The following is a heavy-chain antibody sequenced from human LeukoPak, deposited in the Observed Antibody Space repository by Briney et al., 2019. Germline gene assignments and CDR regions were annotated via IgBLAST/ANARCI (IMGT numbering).Heavy chain of an antibody. CDR3: ARAGGNTPQTDY. Sequence: SETLSLTCTVSGGSISSYYWSWIRQPRGKGLEWIGYIYYSGSTNYNPSLKSRVTISVDTSKNQFSLKLSSVTAADTAVYYCARAGGNTPQTDYWGQGTLVTVSS. CDR1: GGSISSYY. CDR2: IYYSGST. D-gene: IGHD2-15*01. V-gene: IGHV4-59*12. J-gene: IGHJ4*02.